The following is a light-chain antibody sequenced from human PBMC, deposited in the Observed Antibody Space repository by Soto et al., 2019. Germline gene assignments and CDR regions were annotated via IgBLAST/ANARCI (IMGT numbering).Light chain of an antibody. CDR1: SRIVGDYNY. CDR2: AVN. V-gene: IGLV2-11*01. Sequence: QSALTQPRSVSGSPGQSVTISCTEPSRIVGDYNYVSWYQQHPGKAPKLLIYAVNMRPSGVPDRFSGSKSGNTASLTISGLQAEDEADYSCCSYAGSYTWVFGGGTKLTVL. J-gene: IGLJ3*02. CDR3: CSYAGSYTWV.